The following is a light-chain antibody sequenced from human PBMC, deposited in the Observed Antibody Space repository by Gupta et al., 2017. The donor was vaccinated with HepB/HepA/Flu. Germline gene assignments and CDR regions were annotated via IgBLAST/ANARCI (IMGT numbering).Light chain of an antibody. V-gene: IGLV2-14*03. CDR3: SAYKSSRTVI. CDR2: DVD. J-gene: IGLJ2*01. CDR1: SRFFGAYNY. Sequence: QSALPQPVSVSSATLHAITIPCDGTSRFFGAYNYVSWFQQHPGKAPKFVIYDVDHRPSGVSNRFSGSKSGNTASLTISGLQAEDEADYYCSAYKSSRTVIFGDGTKLTVL.